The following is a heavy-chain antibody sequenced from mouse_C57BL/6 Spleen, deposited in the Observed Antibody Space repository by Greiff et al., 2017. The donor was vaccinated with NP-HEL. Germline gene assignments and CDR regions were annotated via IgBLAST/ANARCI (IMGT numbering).Heavy chain of an antibody. D-gene: IGHD2-4*01. V-gene: IGHV1-55*01. CDR2: IYPGSGST. CDR1: GYTFTSYW. Sequence: VQLQQPGAELVKPGASVKMSCKASGYTFTSYWITWVKQRPGQGLEWIGDIYPGSGSTNYNEKFKSKATLTVDPSSSTAYMQLSSLTSEDSAVYDCAGGMENDYDVAMDYWGQGTSVTVSS. CDR3: AGGMENDYDVAMDY. J-gene: IGHJ4*01.